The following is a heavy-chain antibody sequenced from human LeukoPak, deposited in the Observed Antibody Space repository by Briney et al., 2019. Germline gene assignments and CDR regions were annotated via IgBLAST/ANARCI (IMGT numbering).Heavy chain of an antibody. J-gene: IGHJ4*02. CDR1: GFTFSSYA. V-gene: IGHV3-30-3*01. D-gene: IGHD2-8*01. CDR2: ISYDGSNK. CDR3: AKDRGLRYYYFDY. Sequence: GGSLRLSCAASGFTFSSYAMHWVRQAPGKGLEWVAVISYDGSNKYYADSVKGRFTISRDNSKNTLYLQMNSLRAEDTAVYYCAKDRGLRYYYFDYWGQGTLVTVSS.